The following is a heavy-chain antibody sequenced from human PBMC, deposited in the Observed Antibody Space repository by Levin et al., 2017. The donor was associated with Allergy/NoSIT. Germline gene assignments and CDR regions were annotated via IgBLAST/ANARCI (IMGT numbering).Heavy chain of an antibody. Sequence: GGSLRLSCAASGFTFSSYGMNWVRQAPGKGLEWVAFISYDGSNKYYADSVKGRFTISRDNSKNTLYLQMNSLRAEDTAVYYCAKTGSGWYDYWGQGTLVTVSS. CDR1: GFTFSSYG. D-gene: IGHD6-19*01. J-gene: IGHJ4*02. CDR2: ISYDGSNK. CDR3: AKTGSGWYDY. V-gene: IGHV3-30*18.